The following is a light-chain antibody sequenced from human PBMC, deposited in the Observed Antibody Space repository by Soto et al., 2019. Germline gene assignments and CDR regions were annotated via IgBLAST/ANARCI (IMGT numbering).Light chain of an antibody. J-gene: IGKJ1*01. CDR1: QSVSSSY. Sequence: EIVLTQSPGTLSLSPGERATLSCRASQSVSSSYLAWYQQKPGQTPRLLVYATSTRAAGFPDRFSGSGSGTDFTLTISSLEPEDFAVYYCQQYGSSPWTFGQGTKVDIK. CDR3: QQYGSSPWT. CDR2: ATS. V-gene: IGKV3-20*01.